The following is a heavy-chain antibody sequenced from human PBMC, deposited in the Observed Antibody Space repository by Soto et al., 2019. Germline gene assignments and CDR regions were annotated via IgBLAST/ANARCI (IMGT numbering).Heavy chain of an antibody. CDR3: ARSQRLLEWSATFDY. Sequence: GESLKISCKGSVYSFTSYWIGWVRQMPGKGLEWMGIIYPGNSNTRYSPSLQGQVTISADKSISTAYLQWSSLKASDTAMYYCARSQRLLEWSATFDYWGQGTLVTVSS. D-gene: IGHD3-3*01. CDR1: VYSFTSYW. V-gene: IGHV5-51*01. CDR2: IYPGNSNT. J-gene: IGHJ4*02.